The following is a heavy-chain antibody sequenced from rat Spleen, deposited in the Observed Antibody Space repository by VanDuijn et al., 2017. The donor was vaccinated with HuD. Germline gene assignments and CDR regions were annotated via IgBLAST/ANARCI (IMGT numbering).Heavy chain of an antibody. V-gene: IGHV5-31*01. Sequence: EVQLVESGGGLVQPGRSLKLSCVASGFAFNNYWMAWIRQAPGKGLEWIASIINTGDSTYYPDSVRGRFTISRDNTKSTLYLHMDSLRSEDTASYYCTRVLTMGHNEDYWGQGVMVTVSS. CDR1: GFAFNNYW. J-gene: IGHJ2*01. D-gene: IGHD1-7*01. CDR3: TRVLTMGHNEDY. CDR2: IINTGDST.